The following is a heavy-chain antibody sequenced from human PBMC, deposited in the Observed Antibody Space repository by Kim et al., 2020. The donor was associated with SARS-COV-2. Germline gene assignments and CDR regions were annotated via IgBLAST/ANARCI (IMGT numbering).Heavy chain of an antibody. Sequence: GGSLRLSCKASGFMFSVYSVNWVRQAPGKGLEWVSYITSDTLTIDYADSVKGRFTISRDNARNSLFLQMHSLRDEDTAVYYCARSTEGRFDYWGQGTLVT. V-gene: IGHV3-48*02. D-gene: IGHD1-26*01. CDR2: ITSDTLTI. CDR1: GFMFSVYS. CDR3: ARSTEGRFDY. J-gene: IGHJ4*02.